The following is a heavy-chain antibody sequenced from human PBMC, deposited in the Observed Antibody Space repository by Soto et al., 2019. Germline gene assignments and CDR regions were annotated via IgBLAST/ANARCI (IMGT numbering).Heavy chain of an antibody. D-gene: IGHD1-7*01. J-gene: IGHJ6*02. V-gene: IGHV1-46*01. CDR2: INPSGGST. CDR1: GYTFTSYY. CDR3: ARDYTRTTSLFRVYGMDV. Sequence: ASVKVSWKASGYTFTSYYMHWVRQAPGQGREWMGIINPSGGSTSYAQKFQGRVTMTRDTSTSTVYMELSSLRSEDTAVYYCARDYTRTTSLFRVYGMDVWGQGXTVTVYS.